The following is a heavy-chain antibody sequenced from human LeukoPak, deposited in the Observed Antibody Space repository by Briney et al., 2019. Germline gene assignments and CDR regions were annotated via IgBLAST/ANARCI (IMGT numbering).Heavy chain of an antibody. CDR3: ASHYYGSGRSFRGYYYGMDV. D-gene: IGHD3-10*01. J-gene: IGHJ6*02. CDR1: GGSISSSSYY. V-gene: IGHV4-39*07. CDR2: IYYSGST. Sequence: NASETLSLTCTVSGGSISSSSYYWGWIRQPPGKGLEWIGSIYYSGSTYYNPSLKSRVTISVDTSKNQFSLKLSSVTAADTAVYYCASHYYGSGRSFRGYYYGMDVWGQGTTVTVSS.